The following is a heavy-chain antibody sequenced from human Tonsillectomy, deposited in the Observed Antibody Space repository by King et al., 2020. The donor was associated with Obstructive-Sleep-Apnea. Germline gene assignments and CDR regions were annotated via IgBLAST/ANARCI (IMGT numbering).Heavy chain of an antibody. D-gene: IGHD5-12*01. CDR1: GGSISNYY. Sequence: VQLQESGPGLVKPSETLSLTCTVSGGSISNYYWSWSRHPPGKGLEWIGYMYYSGNTNFNPSLMSRVPIAADTSKIQFSLRLSSVTAADTAVYYCARHRGVEDYGGYGDYFDYWGQGTLVTVSS. CDR2: MYYSGNT. V-gene: IGHV4-59*08. J-gene: IGHJ4*02. CDR3: ARHRGVEDYGGYGDYFDY.